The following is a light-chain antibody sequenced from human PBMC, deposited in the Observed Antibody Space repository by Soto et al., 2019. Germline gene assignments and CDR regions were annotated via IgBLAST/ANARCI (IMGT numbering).Light chain of an antibody. J-gene: IGLJ1*01. CDR2: DVS. CDR3: CSYAGSYSL. V-gene: IGLV2-11*01. CDR1: SSDVGGYNY. Sequence: QSALTQPRSVSGSPGQSVTISCTGTSSDVGGYNYVSWYQQHPGKAPKLMIYDVSKRPSGVPDRFSGSKSGNTASLTISGLQAEDEADNYCCSYAGSYSLFGTGTKVTVL.